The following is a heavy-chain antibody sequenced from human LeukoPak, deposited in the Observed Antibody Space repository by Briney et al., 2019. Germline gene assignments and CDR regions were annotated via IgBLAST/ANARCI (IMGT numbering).Heavy chain of an antibody. V-gene: IGHV4-59*01. CDR2: IYYSGST. J-gene: IGHJ4*02. D-gene: IGHD5-18*01. Sequence: SETLSLTCTVSGGSNSGYYWSWIRQPPGKGLEWIGYIYYSGSTNYNPSLKSRVTISVDTSKNQFSLKLSSVTAADTAVYYCARKDTAMVIFDYWGQGTLVTVSS. CDR3: ARKDTAMVIFDY. CDR1: GGSNSGYY.